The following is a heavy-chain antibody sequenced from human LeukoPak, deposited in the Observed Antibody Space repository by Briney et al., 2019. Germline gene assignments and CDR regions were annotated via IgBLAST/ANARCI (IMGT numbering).Heavy chain of an antibody. CDR2: IYIVGGDP. CDR3: VRGVGVVATVLDS. CDR1: GFTFSSWW. V-gene: IGHV3-74*03. D-gene: IGHD5-12*01. J-gene: IGHJ4*02. Sequence: GGSLRLSCAASGFTFSSWWMHLVRQAPREGLGWVLRIYIVGGDPTYAHPSKGRFPMSRNNAKNTLSLQMNSLRDEDTAVYYCVRGVGVVATVLDSWGQGTLVTVSS.